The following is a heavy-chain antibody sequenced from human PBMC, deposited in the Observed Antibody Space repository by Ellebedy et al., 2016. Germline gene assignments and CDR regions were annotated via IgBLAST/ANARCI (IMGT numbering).Heavy chain of an antibody. Sequence: GESLKISXAASGFTFSSYWMHWVRQAPGKGLVWVSRIKTDGSSTSYADSVKGRFTISRDNAKNTLYLQMNSLRAEDTAVYYCARGPDYYGAPTNDYWGQGTLVTVSS. CDR1: GFTFSSYW. V-gene: IGHV3-74*01. CDR2: IKTDGSST. CDR3: ARGPDYYGAPTNDY. D-gene: IGHD4-17*01. J-gene: IGHJ4*02.